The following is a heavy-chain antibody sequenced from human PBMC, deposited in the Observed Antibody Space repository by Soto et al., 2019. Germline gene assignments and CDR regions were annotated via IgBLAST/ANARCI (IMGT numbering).Heavy chain of an antibody. D-gene: IGHD4-17*01. Sequence: SETLSLTCTVSGDSISITSYYWGWVRQPPGKGLEWIGSIDYSRSTDYNPSLQSRVTLSVDTSKNQFSLKLSSVTAADTAVYYCARLSYGDYGIDYWGQGTLVTVSS. J-gene: IGHJ4*02. V-gene: IGHV4-39*01. CDR3: ARLSYGDYGIDY. CDR2: IDYSRST. CDR1: GDSISITSYY.